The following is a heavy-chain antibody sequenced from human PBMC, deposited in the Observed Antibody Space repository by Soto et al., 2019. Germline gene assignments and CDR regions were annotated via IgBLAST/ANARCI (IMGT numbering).Heavy chain of an antibody. J-gene: IGHJ5*02. D-gene: IGHD3-9*01. CDR3: VRHGGIDFDWLYSWFDP. V-gene: IGHV4-59*08. Sequence: PSETLSLTCTVSGGSISSYYWSWIRQPPGKGLEWIGYIYYSGSTNYNPSLKSRVTISVDTSKNQFSLKLSSVTAADTAVYYCVRHGGIDFDWLYSWFDPWGQGTLVTVSS. CDR1: GGSISSYY. CDR2: IYYSGST.